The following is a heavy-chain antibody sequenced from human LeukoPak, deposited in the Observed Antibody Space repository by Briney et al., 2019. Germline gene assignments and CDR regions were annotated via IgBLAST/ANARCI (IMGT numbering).Heavy chain of an antibody. D-gene: IGHD2-21*02. J-gene: IGHJ4*02. V-gene: IGHV4-39*07. CDR3: ARGASVVTAIRLLYYFDY. CDR2: IYYSGST. CDR1: GGSISSSSYY. Sequence: SETLSLTCTVSGGSISSSSYYWGWIRQPPGKGLEWIGSIYYSGSTNYNPSLKSRVTISVDTSKNQFSLKLSSVTAADTAVYYCARGASVVTAIRLLYYFDYWGQGTLVTVSS.